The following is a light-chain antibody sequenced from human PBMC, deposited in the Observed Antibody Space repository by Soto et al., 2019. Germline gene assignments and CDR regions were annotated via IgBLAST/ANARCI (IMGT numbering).Light chain of an antibody. CDR3: QQGNAWPHT. CDR1: QSVSIN. CDR2: GAS. J-gene: IGKJ2*01. V-gene: IGKV3-15*01. Sequence: EIVMTQSPATLSVSPGERATLSCRASQSVSINLAWYQQKPGQAPRLLIYGASTRATGIPARFSSRGSGTEFTLTISSLQSEDCAVYYCQQGNAWPHTFGQGTKLEIK.